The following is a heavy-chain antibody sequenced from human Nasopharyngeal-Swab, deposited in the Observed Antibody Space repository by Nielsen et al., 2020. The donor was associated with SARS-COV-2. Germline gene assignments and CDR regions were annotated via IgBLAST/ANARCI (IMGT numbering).Heavy chain of an antibody. Sequence: GESLKTSCAASGFTFSRYAMHWVRQAPGKGLEWVAVISYDGSNKYYADSVKGRFTISRDNSKNTLYLQMNSLRAEDTAVYYCARPASGSYSYYFDYWGQGTLVTVSS. V-gene: IGHV3-30*04. D-gene: IGHD1-26*01. J-gene: IGHJ4*02. CDR1: GFTFSRYA. CDR2: ISYDGSNK. CDR3: ARPASGSYSYYFDY.